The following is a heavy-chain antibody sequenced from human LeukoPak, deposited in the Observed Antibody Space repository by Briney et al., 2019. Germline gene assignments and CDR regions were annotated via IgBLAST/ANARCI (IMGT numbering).Heavy chain of an antibody. CDR3: ASTIPYYDSSGRKTQVAFDI. Sequence: GASVKVSCKASGYTFTSYGISWVRQAPGQGLEWMGWISAYNGNTNYAQKFQGRVTMTRNTPISTAYMELSSLRSEDTAVYYCASTIPYYDSSGRKTQVAFDIWGQGTMVTVSS. CDR1: GYTFTSYG. J-gene: IGHJ3*02. V-gene: IGHV1-18*01. CDR2: ISAYNGNT. D-gene: IGHD3-22*01.